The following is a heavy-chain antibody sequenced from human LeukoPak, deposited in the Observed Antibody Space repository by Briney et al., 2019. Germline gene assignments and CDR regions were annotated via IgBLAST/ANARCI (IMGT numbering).Heavy chain of an antibody. D-gene: IGHD3-10*01. CDR1: GGSISSYY. V-gene: IGHV4-59*01. CDR2: IYYSGST. J-gene: IGHJ6*02. CDR3: ARDAGDDYYYYGMDV. Sequence: SETLSLTCTVSGGSISSYYWSWIRQPPGKGLEWIGYIYYSGSTNYNPSLKSRVTISVDTSKNQFSLKLSSVTAADTAVYYCARDAGDDYYYYGMDVWGQGTTVTASS.